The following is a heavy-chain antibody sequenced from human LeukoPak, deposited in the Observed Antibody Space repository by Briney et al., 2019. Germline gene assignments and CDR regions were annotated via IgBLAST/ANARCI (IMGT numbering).Heavy chain of an antibody. V-gene: IGHV1-18*01. CDR3: AREVVRGGSGSLGY. J-gene: IGHJ4*02. CDR1: GYTFTSYG. D-gene: IGHD3-10*01. Sequence: ASAKVSCKASGYTFTSYGISWMRQAPGQGLEWMGWISAYNGNTNYAQKLQGRVTMTTDTSTSTAYMELRSLRSDDTAVYYCAREVVRGGSGSLGYWGQGTLVTVSS. CDR2: ISAYNGNT.